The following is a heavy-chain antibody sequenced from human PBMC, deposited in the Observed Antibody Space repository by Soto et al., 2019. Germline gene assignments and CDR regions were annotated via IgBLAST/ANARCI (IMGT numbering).Heavy chain of an antibody. CDR3: ARRAFGSSRSFDI. V-gene: IGHV3-23*01. J-gene: IGHJ3*02. CDR1: GFAFSSHP. D-gene: IGHD6-6*01. Sequence: GGSLRLSCTGSGFAFSSHPMIWVRQAPERGLEWVSGISDGGDLTYNADSVRGRFTISRDNSKNTLFLQMNSLRVEDTAVYYCARRAFGSSRSFDIWGQGTMVTVSS. CDR2: ISDGGDLT.